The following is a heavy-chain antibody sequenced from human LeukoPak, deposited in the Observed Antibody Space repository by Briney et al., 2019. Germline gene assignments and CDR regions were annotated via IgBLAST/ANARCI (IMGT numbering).Heavy chain of an antibody. CDR1: GGTFSSYA. V-gene: IGHV1-69*06. D-gene: IGHD6-19*01. CDR3: ARDPGDEYASGWYPPGFDP. CDR2: IIPIFGTA. Sequence: SVRVSCKASGGTFSSYAISWVRQAPGQGLEWMGGIIPIFGTANYAQKFQGRVTITADKSTSTAYMELSSLRSADTAVYYCARDPGDEYASGWYPPGFDPWGQGTLVTVSS. J-gene: IGHJ5*02.